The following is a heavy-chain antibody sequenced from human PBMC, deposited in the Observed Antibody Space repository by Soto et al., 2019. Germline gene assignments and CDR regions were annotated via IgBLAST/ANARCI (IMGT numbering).Heavy chain of an antibody. CDR1: GFTFSSYS. V-gene: IGHV3-21*01. CDR2: ISSSSSYI. CDR3: ARNADPDGYYMDV. Sequence: GGSLRLSCAASGFTFSSYSMNWVRQAPGKGLEWVSSISSSSSYIYYADSVKGRFTISRDNAKNSLYLQMNSLRAEDTAVYYCARNADPDGYYMDVWGKGTTVTVSS. J-gene: IGHJ6*03.